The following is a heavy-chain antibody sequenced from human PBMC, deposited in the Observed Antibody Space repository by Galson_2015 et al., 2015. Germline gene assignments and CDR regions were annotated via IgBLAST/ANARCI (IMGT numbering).Heavy chain of an antibody. D-gene: IGHD2-2*01. V-gene: IGHV1-69*06. CDR2: ITPIFGTV. CDR1: GGSFSSYA. CDR3: ARASQDCSRANCPYTY. Sequence: SVKVSCKASGGSFSSYAIAWVRQAPGQGLQWMGGITPIFGTVTYAQRFQGRVTITADKSTATVYMEVRGLRSEDTAIFYCARASQDCSRANCPYTYWGQGTLVTVSS. J-gene: IGHJ4*02.